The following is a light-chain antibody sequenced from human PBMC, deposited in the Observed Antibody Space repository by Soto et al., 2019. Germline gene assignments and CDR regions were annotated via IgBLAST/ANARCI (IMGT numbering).Light chain of an antibody. Sequence: DIPMTQSPSTLSASVGDRVTITCRASQTISNWLAWYQQKPGKAPNLLIYKASNLESGVPSRFSGSGSGTEFTLTISSLQPDDFATYYCQLYNGTFGQGTKVEIK. CDR1: QTISNW. J-gene: IGKJ1*01. CDR3: QLYNGT. V-gene: IGKV1-5*03. CDR2: KAS.